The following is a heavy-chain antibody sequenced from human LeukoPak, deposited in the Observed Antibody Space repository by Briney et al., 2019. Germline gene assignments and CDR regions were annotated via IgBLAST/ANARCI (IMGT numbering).Heavy chain of an antibody. D-gene: IGHD2-15*01. V-gene: IGHV4-39*07. CDR2: IYHSGST. CDR1: GGSISSSSYH. J-gene: IGHJ4*02. Sequence: SETLSLSCTVSGGSISSSSYHWGWIRQPPGKGLEWIGEIYHSGSTNYNPSLKSRVTISVDKSKNQFSLKLSSVTAADTAVYYCARLHCSGGSCYSGFDYWGQGTLVTVSS. CDR3: ARLHCSGGSCYSGFDY.